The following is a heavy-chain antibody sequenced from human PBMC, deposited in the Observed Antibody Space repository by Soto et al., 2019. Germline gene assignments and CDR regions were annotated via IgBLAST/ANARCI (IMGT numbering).Heavy chain of an antibody. D-gene: IGHD2-8*01. V-gene: IGHV3-21*01. J-gene: IGHJ4*02. Sequence: KPGGSLRLSCAASGFTFTNYNMNWVRQAPGRGLEWVSFISSSSSDIYYADSLKGRFTISIDNAKNSLYLQMNGLRAEDTAIYYCARDNGRGSSTSYYFDYWGQGTLVTVSS. CDR1: GFTFTNYN. CDR2: ISSSSSDI. CDR3: ARDNGRGSSTSYYFDY.